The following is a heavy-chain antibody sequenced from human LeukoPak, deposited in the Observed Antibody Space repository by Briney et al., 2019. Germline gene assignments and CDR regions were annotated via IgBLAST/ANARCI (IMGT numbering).Heavy chain of an antibody. Sequence: ASVTVSCKASGHTFTGYYMHWVRQAPGQGLEWMGWINPNSGGTNYAQKFQGRVTMTRDTSISTAYMELSRLRSDDTAVYYCARVNYGSGSPYNWFDPWGQGTLVTVSS. V-gene: IGHV1-2*02. CDR2: INPNSGGT. CDR1: GHTFTGYY. D-gene: IGHD3-10*01. J-gene: IGHJ5*02. CDR3: ARVNYGSGSPYNWFDP.